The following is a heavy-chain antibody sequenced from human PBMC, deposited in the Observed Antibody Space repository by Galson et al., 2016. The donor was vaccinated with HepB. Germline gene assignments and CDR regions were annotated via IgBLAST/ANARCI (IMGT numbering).Heavy chain of an antibody. D-gene: IGHD4-23*01. CDR1: GFTFSSYG. CDR3: ARDQPGNSLDY. Sequence: SLRLSCAASGFTFSSYGMHWVRQAPGKGLEWVAVIWYDGSNKYYADSVKGRFTISRDNSKNTLYLQMNSLRAEDTAVYYCARDQPGNSLDYWGQGTLVTVSS. J-gene: IGHJ4*02. CDR2: IWYDGSNK. V-gene: IGHV3-33*01.